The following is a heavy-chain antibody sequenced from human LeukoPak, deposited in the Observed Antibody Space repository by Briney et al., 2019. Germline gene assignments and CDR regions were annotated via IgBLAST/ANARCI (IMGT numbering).Heavy chain of an antibody. CDR1: GFTFSTYN. CDR3: ARDPSYRYTSSLSYYYTMDV. V-gene: IGHV3-48*01. D-gene: IGHD6-13*01. J-gene: IGHJ6*02. CDR2: ITSSSTTI. Sequence: GGSLRLSCAASGFTFSTYNMNWVRQAPGKGLECVSYITSSSTTIYYADSVKGRFTISRDNSKNTLYLQMNSLRPEDTAVYFCARDPSYRYTSSLSYYYTMDVWGQGTTVTVSS.